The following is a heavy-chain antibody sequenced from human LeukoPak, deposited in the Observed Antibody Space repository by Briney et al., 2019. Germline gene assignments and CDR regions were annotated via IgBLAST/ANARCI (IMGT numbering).Heavy chain of an antibody. V-gene: IGHV1-3*01. Sequence: GASVKVSCKASGYTFTSYAMHWVRQAPGQRLEWMGWINAGNGNTKYSQKFQGRVTITRDTSASIAYMELSSLRSEDTAVYYCASEDRSGHYDFWSGYLRSGMDVWGQGTTVTVSS. CDR2: INAGNGNT. D-gene: IGHD3-3*01. CDR1: GYTFTSYA. J-gene: IGHJ6*02. CDR3: ASEDRSGHYDFWSGYLRSGMDV.